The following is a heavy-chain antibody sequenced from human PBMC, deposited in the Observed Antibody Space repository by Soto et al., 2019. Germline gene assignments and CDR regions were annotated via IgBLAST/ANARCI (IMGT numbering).Heavy chain of an antibody. V-gene: IGHV1-69*01. J-gene: IGHJ6*02. CDR2: FIPLFGTP. Sequence: QVQLVQSGAEVKKPGSSVKVSCKASGGTFKSYVFSWVRQAPGQGLEWMGGFIPLFGTPNYALKFQGRVTITAHESTSTVYMDMSSLTSEDSAVYYCARGLTVYSAVLHSSYAMDVWGQGTTVTVSS. D-gene: IGHD2-8*01. CDR3: ARGLTVYSAVLHSSYAMDV. CDR1: GGTFKSYV.